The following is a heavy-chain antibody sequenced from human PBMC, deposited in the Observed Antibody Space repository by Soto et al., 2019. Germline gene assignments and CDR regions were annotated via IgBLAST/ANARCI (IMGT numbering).Heavy chain of an antibody. CDR1: GYTFTSYG. CDR2: ISAYNGNT. Sequence: GASAKVSCKASGYTFTSYGINWVRQAPVQGLEWMGWISAYNGNTNYAQKLQGRVTMTTDTSTSTSYMELRSLRSDDTAVYYCARRGITGTTKAFDIWGQGTMVTVSS. D-gene: IGHD1-7*01. V-gene: IGHV1-18*04. J-gene: IGHJ3*02. CDR3: ARRGITGTTKAFDI.